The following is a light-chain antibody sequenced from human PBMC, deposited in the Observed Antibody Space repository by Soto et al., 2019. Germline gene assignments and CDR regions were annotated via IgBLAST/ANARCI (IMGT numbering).Light chain of an antibody. CDR2: KAS. J-gene: IGKJ1*01. CDR3: QQYDSYWT. Sequence: QMTQSPSTLSASVGDRVTITCRASQSISSSLAWYQQKPGKAPNLLIYKASSLESGVPSRFSGSGSGTEFTLTISSLQPDDFATYYCQQYDSYWTFGQGTKVEIK. V-gene: IGKV1-5*03. CDR1: QSISSS.